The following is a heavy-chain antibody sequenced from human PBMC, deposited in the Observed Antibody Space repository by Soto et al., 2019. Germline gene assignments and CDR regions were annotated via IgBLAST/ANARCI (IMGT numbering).Heavy chain of an antibody. V-gene: IGHV1-18*01. CDR1: GYSFTSYG. CDR2: VNIYEGST. J-gene: IGHJ4*02. Sequence: QVQLVQSGAEVRKPGASVKVSCKASGYSFTSYGITWVRQAPGQGLEWMGWVNIYEGSTNYAQKFQGRVTMTTDTSTSTVYLEVRSLRSDATAMYSCARERGGYAYGDYWGQGTLVTVSS. CDR3: ARERGGYAYGDY. D-gene: IGHD5-18*01.